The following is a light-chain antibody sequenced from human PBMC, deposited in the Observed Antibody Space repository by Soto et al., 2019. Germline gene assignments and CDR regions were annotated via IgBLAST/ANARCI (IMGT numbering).Light chain of an antibody. Sequence: AIRMTLSPSSLSAYIGDTVAITCRASQDIGTVVAWYQQKPGRAPKVLISGASSLEYGVPSRFRGSGSRTDFTLTITSVQSEDFATYYCQHYFSYPLTFGQGTRLEMK. CDR1: QDIGTV. CDR2: GAS. CDR3: QHYFSYPLT. J-gene: IGKJ5*01. V-gene: IGKV1-8*01.